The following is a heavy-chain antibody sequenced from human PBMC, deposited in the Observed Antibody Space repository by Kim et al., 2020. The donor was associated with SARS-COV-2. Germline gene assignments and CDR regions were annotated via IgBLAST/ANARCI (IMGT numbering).Heavy chain of an antibody. D-gene: IGHD6-13*01. J-gene: IGHJ4*02. CDR3: ARVGSIAAAGTGVFDY. Sequence: SVKGRFTISRDNAKNSLYLQMNSLRAEDTAVYYCARVGSIAAAGTGVFDYWGQGTLVTVSS. V-gene: IGHV3-21*01.